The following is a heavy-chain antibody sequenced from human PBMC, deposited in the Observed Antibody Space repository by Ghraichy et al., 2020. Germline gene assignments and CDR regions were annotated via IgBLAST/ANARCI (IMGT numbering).Heavy chain of an antibody. CDR1: GGSFSGYY. CDR3: ARAEDSSGCHIHY. Sequence: SETLSLTCAVYGGSFSGYYWSWIRQPPGKGLEWIGEINHSGSTNYNPSLKSRVTISVDTSKNQFSLKLSSVTAADTAVYYCARAEDSSGCHIHYWGQGTLVTVSS. V-gene: IGHV4-34*01. D-gene: IGHD6-19*01. J-gene: IGHJ4*02. CDR2: INHSGST.